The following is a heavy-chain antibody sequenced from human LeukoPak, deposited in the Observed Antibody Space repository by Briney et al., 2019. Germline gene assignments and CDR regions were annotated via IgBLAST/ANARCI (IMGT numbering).Heavy chain of an antibody. CDR1: GGSFSGYY. D-gene: IGHD3-3*01. CDR3: ARVGGFWSGYYTHY. Sequence: SETLSLTCAVYGGSFSGYYWSWIRQPPGKGLEWIGEINHSGSTNYNPSLKSRVTISVDTSKNQFSLKLSSVTAADTAVCYCARVGGFWSGYYTHYWGQGTLVTVSS. CDR2: INHSGST. V-gene: IGHV4-34*01. J-gene: IGHJ4*02.